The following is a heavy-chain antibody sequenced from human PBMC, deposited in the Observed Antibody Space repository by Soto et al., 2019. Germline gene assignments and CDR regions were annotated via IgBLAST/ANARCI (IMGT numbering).Heavy chain of an antibody. V-gene: IGHV2-5*01. Sequence: SGTTLVKPTHTLTLTYTFSGFSLSTSGVGVGWIRQHPGKAREWLGLIYWPDDKQYNPSLRSTLAITKATFKNQVVLTMTNVDPLHTATYSCGHRRGYNWNNTAFDSWGQGALVTFSS. CDR2: IYWPDDK. D-gene: IGHD1-20*01. J-gene: IGHJ4*02. CDR1: GFSLSTSGVG. CDR3: GHRRGYNWNNTAFDS.